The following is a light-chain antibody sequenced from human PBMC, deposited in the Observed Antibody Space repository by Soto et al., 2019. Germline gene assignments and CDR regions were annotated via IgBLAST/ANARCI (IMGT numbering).Light chain of an antibody. Sequence: EIVMTQSPATLSVSPGERATLSCRASQSISTELAWYQQKPGQPPRLLIYSASTRATGVPARFTCSGSGSEFTITISGLQSEDFAVYYGQQGHNWPLSFGQGTRLEI. CDR2: SAS. J-gene: IGKJ2*01. CDR3: QQGHNWPLS. CDR1: QSISTE. V-gene: IGKV3-15*01.